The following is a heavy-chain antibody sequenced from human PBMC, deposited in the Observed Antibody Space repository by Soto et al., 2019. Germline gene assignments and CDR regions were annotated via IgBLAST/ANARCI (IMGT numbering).Heavy chain of an antibody. CDR2: VNPILSMS. D-gene: IGHD3-10*01. Sequence: QVQLVQSGAEVKRPGSSVKVSCKASGDTFNFYSINWVRQAPGVGLEWVGRVNPILSMSNYAQRFQGRATXTXEXPTSTAYMELRSLRSEATAIYYCASSYGSGYRAFDYWGQGALVTVSS. V-gene: IGHV1-69*02. CDR3: ASSYGSGYRAFDY. J-gene: IGHJ4*02. CDR1: GDTFNFYS.